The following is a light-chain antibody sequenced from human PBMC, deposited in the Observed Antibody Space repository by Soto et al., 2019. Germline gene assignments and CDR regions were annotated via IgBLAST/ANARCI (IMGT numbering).Light chain of an antibody. CDR1: SSDVGGYNY. J-gene: IGLJ2*01. CDR3: SSYTSSSTLYVV. Sequence: QSALTQPASVSGSPGQSITISCTGTSSDVGGYNYVSWYQQHPGKAPKLMIYEVSNRPSGVSNRFSGSKSGNTASLTISGLQAEDEADYYCSSYTSSSTLYVVFGGGTKPPS. V-gene: IGLV2-14*01. CDR2: EVS.